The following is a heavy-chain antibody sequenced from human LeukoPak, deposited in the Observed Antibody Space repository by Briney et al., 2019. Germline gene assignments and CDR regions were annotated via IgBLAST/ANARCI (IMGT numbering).Heavy chain of an antibody. D-gene: IGHD1-26*01. J-gene: IGHJ6*03. CDR2: INWNGGST. CDR3: ARALSGNYGAFYYYYMDV. V-gene: IGHV3-20*04. Sequence: PGGSLRLSCAASGFTFDDYGMSWGRQAPGKGLEWVSGINWNGGSTGYADSVKGRFTISRDNAKNSLYLQMNSLRAEDTAFYYCARALSGNYGAFYYYYMDVWGKGTTVTVS. CDR1: GFTFDDYG.